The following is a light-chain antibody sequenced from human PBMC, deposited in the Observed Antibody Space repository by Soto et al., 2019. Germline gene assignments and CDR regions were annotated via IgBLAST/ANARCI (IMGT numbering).Light chain of an antibody. Sequence: DIQLTQSPSTLSASVGDRVTITCRASQSISDWLAWYQQKPREAPNLLIYDASTLESGVPSRFSGSGSGTDFTLTISSLQPDDFATYYCQQYNSYPGTFGQGTKVEIK. CDR2: DAS. CDR3: QQYNSYPGT. CDR1: QSISDW. V-gene: IGKV1-5*01. J-gene: IGKJ1*01.